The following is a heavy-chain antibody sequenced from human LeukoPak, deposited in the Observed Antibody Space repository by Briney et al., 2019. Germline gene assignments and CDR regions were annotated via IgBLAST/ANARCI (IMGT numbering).Heavy chain of an antibody. D-gene: IGHD4-17*01. CDR2: IYYSGST. CDR1: GGSISSGGYY. J-gene: IGHJ3*02. Sequence: SQTLSLTCTVSGGSISSGGYYWSWIRQHPGTGLEWIGYIYYSGSTYYNPSLKSRVTISVDTSKNQFSLKLSSVTAADTAVYYCARGMFGDYRDAFDIWGQGTMVTVSS. CDR3: ARGMFGDYRDAFDI. V-gene: IGHV4-31*03.